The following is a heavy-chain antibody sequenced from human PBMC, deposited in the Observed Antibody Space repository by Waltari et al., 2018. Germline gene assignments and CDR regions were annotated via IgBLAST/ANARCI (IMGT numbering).Heavy chain of an antibody. Sequence: EVQLVESGGGLVQPGRSLRLSCAASGFDFYDYAMHWVRQVPGKGLEWVSVVSWSGATVGYADSVNGRFAISRDNAKNSLYLQMNSLRVEGTAFYYCAASRGVYWYFDFWGRGTLVSVSS. CDR1: GFDFYDYA. V-gene: IGHV3-9*01. J-gene: IGHJ2*01. CDR3: AASRGVYWYFDF. D-gene: IGHD3-16*01. CDR2: VSWSGATV.